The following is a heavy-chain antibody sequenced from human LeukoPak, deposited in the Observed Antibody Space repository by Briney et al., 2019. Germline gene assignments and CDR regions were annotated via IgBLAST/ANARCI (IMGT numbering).Heavy chain of an antibody. J-gene: IGHJ6*02. CDR3: ARHETGIAAGYYYGMDV. CDR1: GYSISSGYY. Sequence: SETLSLTCTVSGYSISSGYYWGWIRQPPGKGLEWIGYIYYSGSTNYNPSLKSRVTISVDTSKNQFSLKLSSVTAADTAVYYCARHETGIAAGYYYGMDVWGQGTTVTVSS. D-gene: IGHD6-25*01. CDR2: IYYSGST. V-gene: IGHV4-38-2*02.